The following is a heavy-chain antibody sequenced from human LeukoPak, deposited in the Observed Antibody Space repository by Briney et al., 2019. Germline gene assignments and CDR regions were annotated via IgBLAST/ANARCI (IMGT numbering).Heavy chain of an antibody. J-gene: IGHJ4*02. CDR2: IYWDDDK. D-gene: IGHD3-3*01. Sequence: ESGPTLVNPTQTLTLTCTFSGFSLSATGVGVGWIRQPPGRALEWLALIYWDDDKRYSPSLKSRLTITKDTSKNQVVLTMTNMDPVDTATYYCAHRRLGVGDFDYWGQGTLVTVSS. CDR1: GFSLSATGVG. V-gene: IGHV2-5*02. CDR3: AHRRLGVGDFDY.